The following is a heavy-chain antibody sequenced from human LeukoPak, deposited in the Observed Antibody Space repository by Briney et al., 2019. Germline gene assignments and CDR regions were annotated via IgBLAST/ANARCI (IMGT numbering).Heavy chain of an antibody. J-gene: IGHJ3*02. CDR1: GFTFSNYA. V-gene: IGHV3-23*01. Sequence: GGSLRLSCATSGFTFSNYAMNWVRQAPGKGLEWVSGITSGGGRTYYAAPVKGRFTISRDNSRNTLSLQMNSLRAEDTAVYYCAKDPSSGYDDGDAFDMWGQGTMVTVSS. D-gene: IGHD3-10*01. CDR3: AKDPSSGYDDGDAFDM. CDR2: ITSGGGRT.